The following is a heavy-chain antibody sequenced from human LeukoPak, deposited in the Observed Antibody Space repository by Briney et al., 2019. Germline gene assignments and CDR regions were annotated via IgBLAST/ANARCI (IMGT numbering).Heavy chain of an antibody. CDR1: GASISSGGYY. J-gene: IGHJ4*02. CDR2: IYYSGST. D-gene: IGHD3-22*01. V-gene: IGHV4-31*03. CDR3: ARDVSLGYFDSSGHIPQIYFDY. Sequence: PSQTLSLTCTVSGASISSGGYYWSWIRQHPGQGLEWIGYIYYSGSTNYNPALKSRVTILRDTSKNQFSLNLSSVTAADTAVYYCARDVSLGYFDSSGHIPQIYFDYWGQGTLVTVSS.